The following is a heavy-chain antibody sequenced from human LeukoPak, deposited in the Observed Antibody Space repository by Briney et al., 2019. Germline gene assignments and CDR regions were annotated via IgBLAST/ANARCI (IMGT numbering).Heavy chain of an antibody. CDR1: GYTFTNYG. J-gene: IGHJ2*01. CDR2: ISVYNDKS. D-gene: IGHD6-19*01. V-gene: IGHV1-18*01. Sequence: ASGKVSCKASGYTFTNYGLTWVRQAPGQGIEWMGWISVYNDKSNYAQKFQGRVTMTADTSTRTAYLELRSLRSDDPAVYYCARTVAGGGYWYFDLWGRGTLVTVSS. CDR3: ARTVAGGGYWYFDL.